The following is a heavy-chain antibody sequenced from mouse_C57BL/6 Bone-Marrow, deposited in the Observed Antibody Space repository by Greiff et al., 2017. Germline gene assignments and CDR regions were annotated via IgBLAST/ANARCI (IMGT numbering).Heavy chain of an antibody. CDR1: GYTFTRYG. J-gene: IGHJ4*01. V-gene: IGHV1-81*01. D-gene: IGHD3-1*01. CDR3: ARSDRVAMDY. Sequence: QVQLQQSVAELARPGASVKLSCKASGYTFTRYGISWVKQRTGQGLEWIGEIYPRSGNTYYNEKFKGKATLTADQSASTAYMALRSLTSEDSAVYFCARSDRVAMDYWGQGTSVTVSS. CDR2: IYPRSGNT.